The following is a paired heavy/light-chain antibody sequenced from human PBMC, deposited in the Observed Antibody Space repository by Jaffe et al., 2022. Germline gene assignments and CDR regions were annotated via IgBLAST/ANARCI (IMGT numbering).Light chain of an antibody. CDR3: QQYNGYPWT. V-gene: IGKV1-5*03. J-gene: IGKJ1*01. CDR1: QSISKW. CDR2: KAS. Sequence: DIQMTQSPSTLSASVGDRVTIACRASQSISKWLAWYQQKPGKAPEILIYKASSLQSGVPSRFSGSGSGTEFTLTISSLQPDDFATYYCQQYNGYPWTFGQGTKVEIK.
Heavy chain of an antibody. CDR3: AKVSWNSGPSDNDC. Sequence: EVQLLESGGGLVEPGGSLRLSCAASGFTFSHHAISWVRQAPGKGLEWVAASSDSVGGTAYADSVKGRLTIFRDSSKNTVYLQMHSLRADDTAVYYCAKVSWNSGPSDNDCWGQGTLVTVSS. CDR1: GFTFSHHA. J-gene: IGHJ4*02. D-gene: IGHD6-25*01. CDR2: SSDSVGGT. V-gene: IGHV3-23*01.